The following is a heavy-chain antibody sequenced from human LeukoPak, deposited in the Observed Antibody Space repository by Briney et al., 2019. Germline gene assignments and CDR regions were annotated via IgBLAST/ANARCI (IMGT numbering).Heavy chain of an antibody. J-gene: IGHJ4*02. Sequence: PGGSLRLSCAASGFTFSSYGMHWVRQAPGKGLEWVAVISYDGSNKYYADSVKGRFTISRDNSKNTLYLQMNSLRAEDTAVYYCAKAVLGQPGVLGYWGQGTLVTVSS. V-gene: IGHV3-30*18. CDR2: ISYDGSNK. D-gene: IGHD3-10*01. CDR3: AKAVLGQPGVLGY. CDR1: GFTFSSYG.